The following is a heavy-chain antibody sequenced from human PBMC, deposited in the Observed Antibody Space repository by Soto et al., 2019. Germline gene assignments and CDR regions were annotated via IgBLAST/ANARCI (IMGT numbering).Heavy chain of an antibody. V-gene: IGHV3-23*01. J-gene: IGHJ6*02. CDR2: ISGSGGST. Sequence: GGSLRLSCAASGFTFSSYAMSWVRQAPGKGLEWVSAISGSGGSTYYADSVKGRFTISRDNSKNTLYLQMNSLRAEDTAVYYCARDGAAHCYYYGMDVWGQGTTVTVSS. CDR1: GFTFSSYA. D-gene: IGHD6-6*01. CDR3: ARDGAAHCYYYGMDV.